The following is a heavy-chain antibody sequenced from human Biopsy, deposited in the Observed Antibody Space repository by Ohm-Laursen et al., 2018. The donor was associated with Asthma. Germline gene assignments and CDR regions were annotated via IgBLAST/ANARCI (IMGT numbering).Heavy chain of an antibody. D-gene: IGHD6-19*01. J-gene: IGHJ4*02. V-gene: IGHV3-53*01. CDR3: ARGDSSGWSHYYFDY. CDR2: IYSGGTS. CDR1: GFTVSRDH. Sequence: GSLRLSCAASGFTVSRDHMFWVRQAPGKGLEWVSVIYSGGTSHTADSVRGRFTISRDFSKNTLHHQMHSLRVEDTAVYYCARGDSSGWSHYYFDYWGQGTLVTVSS.